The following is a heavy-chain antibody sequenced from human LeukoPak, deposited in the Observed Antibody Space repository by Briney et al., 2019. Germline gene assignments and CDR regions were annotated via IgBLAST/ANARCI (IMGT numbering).Heavy chain of an antibody. D-gene: IGHD3-3*02. J-gene: IGHJ3*02. V-gene: IGHV3-7*03. CDR1: GFTFSNYW. CDR2: INIDGNKK. CDR3: ATDKAFDAFDI. Sequence: GGSLRLSCAASGFTFSNYWMTWIRQAPGRGLEWMAKINIDGNKKDYVGSVKGRFTISRDNAKNSLYLQMISLRAEDTAVYYCATDKAFDAFDIWGQGTMVTVSS.